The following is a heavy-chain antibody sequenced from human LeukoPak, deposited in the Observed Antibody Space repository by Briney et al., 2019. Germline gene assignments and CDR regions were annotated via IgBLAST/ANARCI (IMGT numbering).Heavy chain of an antibody. CDR1: GFTFSSYG. D-gene: IGHD3-10*01. J-gene: IGHJ4*02. CDR3: ANAQQPYGSGSARN. CDR2: IWYDGSNK. Sequence: GGSLSLSCAASGFTFSSYGMHWVRQAPGKGLEWVAVIWYDGSNKYYADSVRGRFTISRDNSKNTLYLQMNSLRAEDTAVYYCANAQQPYGSGSARNWGQGTLVTVSS. V-gene: IGHV3-33*06.